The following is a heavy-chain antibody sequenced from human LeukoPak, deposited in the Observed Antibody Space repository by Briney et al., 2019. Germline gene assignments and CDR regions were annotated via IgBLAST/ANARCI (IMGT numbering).Heavy chain of an antibody. Sequence: SETLFLTCTVSGGSISSGSYYWSWIRRPAGKRLEWIGRIYTSGNTNYTPSLKSRVTISVDTSKNQFSLKLSSVTAADTAVYYCARDSSILVGANCYMDVWGKGTTVTVSS. J-gene: IGHJ6*03. V-gene: IGHV4-61*02. CDR1: GGSISSGSYY. CDR2: IYTSGNT. D-gene: IGHD1-26*01. CDR3: ARDSSILVGANCYMDV.